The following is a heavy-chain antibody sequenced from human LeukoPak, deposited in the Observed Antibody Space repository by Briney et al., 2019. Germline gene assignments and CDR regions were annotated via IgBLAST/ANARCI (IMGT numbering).Heavy chain of an antibody. CDR1: GYTFTNYY. Sequence: GASVKVSCKASGYTFTNYYMHWVRQAPGQGLEWMGIINPSGGSTSYAQKLQGRVTMTRDTSTSTVYMELSSLRSEDTAVYYCARFSCGGGGYFDYWGQGTLVTVSS. CDR3: ARFSCGGGGYFDY. CDR2: INPSGGST. D-gene: IGHD2-15*01. J-gene: IGHJ4*02. V-gene: IGHV1-46*04.